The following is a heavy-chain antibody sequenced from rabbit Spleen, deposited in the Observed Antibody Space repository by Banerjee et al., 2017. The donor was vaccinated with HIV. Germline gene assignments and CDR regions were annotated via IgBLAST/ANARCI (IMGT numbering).Heavy chain of an antibody. J-gene: IGHJ6*01. Sequence: QSLEESGGDLVKPGASLTLTCTASGFSFSGNHYMCWVRQAPGKGLEWIASIYAGSSGSTYYASWATGRLTISKTSSTTVTLQMTSLTAADTATYFCARDAGTSFSSYGMDLWGPGTLVTVS. CDR3: ARDAGTSFSSYGMDL. V-gene: IGHV1S40*01. CDR1: GFSFSGNHY. D-gene: IGHD8-1*01. CDR2: IYAGSSGST.